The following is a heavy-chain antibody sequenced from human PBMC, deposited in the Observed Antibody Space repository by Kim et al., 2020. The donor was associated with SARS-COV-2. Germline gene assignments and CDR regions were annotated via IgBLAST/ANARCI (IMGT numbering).Heavy chain of an antibody. CDR2: ISAYNGNT. CDR1: GYTFNSYG. D-gene: IGHD2-2*01. CDR3: AREGVVPAAEGGDFDY. V-gene: IGHV1-18*01. J-gene: IGHJ4*02. Sequence: ASVKVSCKASGYTFNSYGISWVRQAPGQGLEWMGWISAYNGNTNYAQKLQGRVTMTTDTSTSTAYMELRSLRSDDTAVYYCAREGVVPAAEGGDFDYWGQGTLVTVSS.